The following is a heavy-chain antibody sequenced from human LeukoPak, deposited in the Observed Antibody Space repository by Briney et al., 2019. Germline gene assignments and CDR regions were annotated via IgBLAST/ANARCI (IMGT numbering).Heavy chain of an antibody. CDR3: ARTRALAGSADY. V-gene: IGHV1-2*02. CDR1: GYAFTGYY. D-gene: IGHD6-19*01. J-gene: IGHJ4*02. CDR2: ISPNSGDR. Sequence: GASVKVSCKASGYAFTGYYMHWVRQAPGQGLEWMGWISPNSGDRNYAQKFQGRVTMTRDTSISTAYMELNRLRSDDTAVYYCARTRALAGSADYWGQGTLVTVSS.